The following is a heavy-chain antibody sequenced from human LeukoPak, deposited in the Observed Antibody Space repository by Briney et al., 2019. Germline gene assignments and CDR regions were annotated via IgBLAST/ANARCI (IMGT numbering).Heavy chain of an antibody. CDR2: IKYDGSAT. Sequence: GGSLRLSCAASGFTFSNYWMHWIRQVPGKGLVWVSHIKYDGSATNYADSVKGRFTISRDNAKNTLYLQMNSLRAEDTAVYYCVSGSLQSGYNFDYWGQGALVTVS. CDR3: VSGSLQSGYNFDY. J-gene: IGHJ4*02. D-gene: IGHD3-3*01. CDR1: GFTFSNYW. V-gene: IGHV3-74*01.